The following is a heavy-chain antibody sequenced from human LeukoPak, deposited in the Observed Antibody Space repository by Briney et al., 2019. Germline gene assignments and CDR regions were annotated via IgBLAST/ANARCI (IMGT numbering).Heavy chain of an antibody. CDR1: GYTFTSYY. CDR3: AREKL. V-gene: IGHV1-69*13. CDR2: IIPIFGTA. J-gene: IGHJ4*02. D-gene: IGHD1-26*01. Sequence: ASVKVSCKASGYTFTSYYMHWVRQAPGQGLEWMGGIIPIFGTANYAQKFQGRVTITADESTSTAYMELSSLRSEDTAVYYCAREKLWGQGTLVTVSS.